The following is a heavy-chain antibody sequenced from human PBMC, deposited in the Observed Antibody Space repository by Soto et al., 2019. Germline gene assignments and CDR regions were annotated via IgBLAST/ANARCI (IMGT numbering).Heavy chain of an antibody. J-gene: IGHJ3*02. D-gene: IGHD4-17*01. CDR2: ISSSSSYT. Sequence: GYLRLSCAASGFTFSDYYMSWIRQAPGKGLEWVSYISSSSSYTNYADSVKGRFTISRDNAKNSLYLQMNSLRAEDTAVYYCARVSPHYGGNHDAFDIWGQGTMVTVSS. V-gene: IGHV3-11*06. CDR1: GFTFSDYY. CDR3: ARVSPHYGGNHDAFDI.